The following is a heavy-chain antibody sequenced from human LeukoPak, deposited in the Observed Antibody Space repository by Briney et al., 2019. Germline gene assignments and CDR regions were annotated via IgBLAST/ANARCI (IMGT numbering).Heavy chain of an antibody. D-gene: IGHD6-13*01. V-gene: IGHV3-74*01. CDR3: ASYRGSSPWYFDL. Sequence: GGSLRLSCAASGFTFSSYWMHWVRQAPGKGLVWVSRINSDGSSTSYADSVKGRFTISRDNAKNTLYLQMNSLRAEDTAVYYCASYRGSSPWYFDLWGRGTLVTVSS. CDR2: INSDGSST. J-gene: IGHJ2*01. CDR1: GFTFSSYW.